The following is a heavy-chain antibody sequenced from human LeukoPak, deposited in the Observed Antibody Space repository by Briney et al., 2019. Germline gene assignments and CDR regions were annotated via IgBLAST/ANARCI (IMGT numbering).Heavy chain of an antibody. CDR3: GTFRALRYFDWSNSYYYGMDV. D-gene: IGHD3-9*01. Sequence: GASVTVSCKVSGYTLSELTMHWVRQAPGKGLEWMGGFDPEDGETIYAQKFQGRVTMTEDTSTDTAYMELSSLRSEDTAVYYCGTFRALRYFDWSNSYYYGMDVWGQGTTVTVSS. CDR2: FDPEDGET. CDR1: GYTLSELT. J-gene: IGHJ6*02. V-gene: IGHV1-24*01.